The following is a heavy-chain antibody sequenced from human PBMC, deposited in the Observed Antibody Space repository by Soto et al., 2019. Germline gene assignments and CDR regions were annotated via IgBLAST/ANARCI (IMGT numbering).Heavy chain of an antibody. CDR2: IYYSGST. D-gene: IGHD3-9*01. J-gene: IGHJ4*02. Sequence: SETLSLTCTVSGGSISSSSYYWGWIRQPPGKGLEWIGSIYYSGSTYYNPSLKSRVTISVDTSKNQFSLKLSSVTAADTAVYYCARHEYYDILTGYPLYFDYWGQGTLVTVS. V-gene: IGHV4-39*01. CDR3: ARHEYYDILTGYPLYFDY. CDR1: GGSISSSSYY.